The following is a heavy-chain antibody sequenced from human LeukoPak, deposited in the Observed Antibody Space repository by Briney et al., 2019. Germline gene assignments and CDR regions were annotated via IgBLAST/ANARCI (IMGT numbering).Heavy chain of an antibody. V-gene: IGHV4-31*03. CDR1: GGSISSGGYY. CDR3: ARLIIVVVPAAPLGWFGP. D-gene: IGHD2-2*01. J-gene: IGHJ5*02. Sequence: PSQTLSLTCTVSGGSISSGGYYWSWIRQHPGKGLEWIGYIYYSGSTYYNPSLKSRVTISVDTSKNQFSLKLSSVTAADTAVYYCARLIIVVVPAAPLGWFGPWGQGTLVTVSS. CDR2: IYYSGST.